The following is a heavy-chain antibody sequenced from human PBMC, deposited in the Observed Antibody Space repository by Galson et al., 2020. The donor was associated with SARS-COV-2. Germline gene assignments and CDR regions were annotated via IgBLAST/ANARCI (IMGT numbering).Heavy chain of an antibody. D-gene: IGHD6-19*01. CDR3: SREGWQGGY. CDR1: GFTFNDFW. CDR2: IKGDGSET. V-gene: IGHV3-7*01. Sequence: GGSLRLSCEVSGFTFNDFWMSWFRQAPGKGLEWVANIKGDGSETNYADFVKGRFSISRDNAANSLYLQMNSLRVEDSSVYYCSREGWQGGYWGQGTRVTVSS. J-gene: IGHJ4*02.